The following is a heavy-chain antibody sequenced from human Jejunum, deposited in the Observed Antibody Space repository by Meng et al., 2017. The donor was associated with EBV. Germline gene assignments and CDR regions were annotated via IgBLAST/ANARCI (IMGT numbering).Heavy chain of an antibody. V-gene: IGHV4-4*02. CDR3: ARYGSGYFPALWY. CDR2: IYHSGST. CDR1: GDSISSSNW. D-gene: IGHD3-3*01. Sequence: QVPLKGSGPGLVKPSGTLSLTCAVSGDSISSSNWWSWVRQPPGKGLEWIGEIYHSGSTNYNPSLKSRVTISVDKSKNQFSLKLSSVTAADTAVYYCARYGSGYFPALWYWGQGTLVTVFS. J-gene: IGHJ4*02.